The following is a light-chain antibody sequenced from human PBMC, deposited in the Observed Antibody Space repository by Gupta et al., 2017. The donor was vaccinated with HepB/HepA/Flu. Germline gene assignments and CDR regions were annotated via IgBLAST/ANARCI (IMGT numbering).Light chain of an antibody. Sequence: QSSLTPHASVSAAPAQSITISCTGTSSDVGSYNLVSWYQQDPGKAPKLMISEVSKRPSGVSNRFSGSKSGNTASLTISGLQPEDEADYYCTSYARTTWLTFGGGTKLTVL. V-gene: IGLV2-23*02. CDR2: EVS. J-gene: IGLJ2*01. CDR3: TSYARTTWLT. CDR1: SSDVGSYNL.